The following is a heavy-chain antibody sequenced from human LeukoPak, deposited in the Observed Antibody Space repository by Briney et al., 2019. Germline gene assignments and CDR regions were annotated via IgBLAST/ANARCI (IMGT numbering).Heavy chain of an antibody. CDR2: IRYDGSNK. CDR1: GFTFSSYS. V-gene: IGHV3-30*02. J-gene: IGHJ3*02. Sequence: GGSMRLSCAASGFTFSSYSMNWVRQAPGKGLEWVAFIRYDGSNKYYADSVKGRFTISRDNSKNTLYLQMNSLRAEDTAVYYCAKSVVVIAMIAFDIWGQGTMVTVSS. D-gene: IGHD2-21*01. CDR3: AKSVVVIAMIAFDI.